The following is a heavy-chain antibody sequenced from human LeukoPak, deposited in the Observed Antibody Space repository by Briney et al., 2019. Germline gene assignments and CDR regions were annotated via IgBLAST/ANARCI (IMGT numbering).Heavy chain of an antibody. Sequence: GESLQISCKGSGCIFTSYWIGWVRPVPGKGLEWMGIIYPGDSDTRYSPSFQGQVTISADKSISTAYLQWSSLKASDTAMYYCARRGSGTTVGAFDIWGQGTMVTVSS. V-gene: IGHV5-51*01. CDR3: ARRGSGTTVGAFDI. CDR2: IYPGDSDT. CDR1: GCIFTSYW. J-gene: IGHJ3*02. D-gene: IGHD1-1*01.